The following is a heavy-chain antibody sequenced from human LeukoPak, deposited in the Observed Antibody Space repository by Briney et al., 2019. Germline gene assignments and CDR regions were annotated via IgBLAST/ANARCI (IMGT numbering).Heavy chain of an antibody. V-gene: IGHV1-24*01. CDR2: FDPEDGET. CDR3: ATVSAGGNYSGWGAFDI. CDR1: GYTLTELS. J-gene: IGHJ3*02. D-gene: IGHD3-10*01. Sequence: ASVKVSCKVSGYTLTELSMHWVRQAPGKGLEWMGGFDPEDGETIYAQKFQGRVTMTEDTSTDTAYMELSSLRSEDTAVYYCATVSAGGNYSGWGAFDIWGQGTMVTVSS.